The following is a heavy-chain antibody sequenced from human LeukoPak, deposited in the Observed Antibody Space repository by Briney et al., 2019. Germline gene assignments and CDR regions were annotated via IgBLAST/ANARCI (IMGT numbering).Heavy chain of an antibody. CDR3: AKDGDRCSSTSCYATYYFDY. J-gene: IGHJ4*02. V-gene: IGHV3-23*01. Sequence: GGSLRLSCAASGSTFSSYAMSWVRQAPGKGLEWVSAISGSGGSTYYADSVKGRFTISRDNSKNTLYLQMNSLRAEDTAVYYCAKDGDRCSSTSCYATYYFDYWGQGTLVTVSS. CDR2: ISGSGGST. D-gene: IGHD2-2*01. CDR1: GSTFSSYA.